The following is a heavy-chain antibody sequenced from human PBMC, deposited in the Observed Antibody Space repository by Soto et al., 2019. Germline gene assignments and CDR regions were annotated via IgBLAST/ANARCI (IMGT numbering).Heavy chain of an antibody. J-gene: IGHJ4*02. Sequence: GGSLRLSCAASGFTFSSYGMHWVRQAPGKGLEWVAVIWYDGSNKYYADSVKGRFTISRDNSKNTLYLQMNSLRAEDTAVYYCARDGDPYGYFDYWGQGTLVTVS. CDR2: IWYDGSNK. CDR1: GFTFSSYG. CDR3: ARDGDPYGYFDY. V-gene: IGHV3-33*01. D-gene: IGHD4-17*01.